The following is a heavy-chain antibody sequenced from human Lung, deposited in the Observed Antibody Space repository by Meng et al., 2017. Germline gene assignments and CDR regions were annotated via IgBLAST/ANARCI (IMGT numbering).Heavy chain of an antibody. J-gene: IGHJ4*02. V-gene: IGHV1-3*01. CDR2: INAGNGNT. CDR1: GYTFTNYA. D-gene: IGHD2-8*01. Sequence: QVQLVQSGAEVKTSGASVKGFGKASGYTFTNYAMHWVRQAPGQRLEWMGWINAGNGNTKYSQKFQGRVTITRDTSASTAYMELSSLRSEDTAVYYCARGEGYCTNGVCSPGYWGQGTLVTVSS. CDR3: ARGEGYCTNGVCSPGY.